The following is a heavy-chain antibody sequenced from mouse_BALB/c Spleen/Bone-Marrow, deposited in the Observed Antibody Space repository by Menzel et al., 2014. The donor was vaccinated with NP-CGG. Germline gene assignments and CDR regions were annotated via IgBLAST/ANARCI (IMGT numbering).Heavy chain of an antibody. Sequence: VQLQQSGPELVKPGASVKISCKASGYTFTDYNMHWVQQSHGKSLEWIGYIYPYNGGTGYNQKFKSKATLTVDNSSSTAYMELRSLTSEDSAVYYYARRFITTAAWFAYWGQGTLVTVSA. D-gene: IGHD1-2*01. CDR1: GYTFTDYN. CDR2: IYPYNGGT. J-gene: IGHJ3*01. CDR3: ARRFITTAAWFAY. V-gene: IGHV1S29*02.